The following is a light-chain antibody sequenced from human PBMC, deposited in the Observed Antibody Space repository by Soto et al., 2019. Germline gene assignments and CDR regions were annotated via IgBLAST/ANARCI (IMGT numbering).Light chain of an antibody. CDR2: GAS. CDR3: QQYDSSPGT. J-gene: IGKJ1*01. V-gene: IGKV3-20*01. Sequence: EILLTQSAGTLSLSPGERATLSCRASQSVSSSYLAWYQQKPGQAPRLLIYGASVRATGIPDRFSGSGSGTDFTLTISRLEPEDFAVFYCQQYDSSPGTFGQGTKVDIK. CDR1: QSVSSSY.